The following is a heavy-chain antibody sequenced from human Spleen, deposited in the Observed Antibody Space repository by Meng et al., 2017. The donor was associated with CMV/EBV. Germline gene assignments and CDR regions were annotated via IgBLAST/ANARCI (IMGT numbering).Heavy chain of an antibody. CDR1: GASINSYIW. CDR3: ASSPNQDPGP. Sequence: LTCAASGASINSYIWWSWVRQPPGKGLEWIGEIYQSGSTNYNPSLKSRVTISMDKSKNQFSLNLSSVTTADTAFYYRASSPNQDPGPWGQGTLVTVSS. D-gene: IGHD1-14*01. J-gene: IGHJ5*02. CDR2: IYQSGST. V-gene: IGHV4-4*02.